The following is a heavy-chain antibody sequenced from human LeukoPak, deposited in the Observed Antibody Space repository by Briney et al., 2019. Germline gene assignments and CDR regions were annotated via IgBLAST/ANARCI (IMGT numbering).Heavy chain of an antibody. Sequence: GASVKVSCKASGYTFTSHHIHWVRQAPGRGLEWMGIINPSGGSTNYARKFQGRLIMTRDTSTSTLYMELSSLTSEDTAVYYCARIESWNSDYWGQGTLVTVSS. CDR2: INPSGGST. J-gene: IGHJ4*02. V-gene: IGHV1-46*01. CDR1: GYTFTSHH. D-gene: IGHD1-7*01. CDR3: ARIESWNSDY.